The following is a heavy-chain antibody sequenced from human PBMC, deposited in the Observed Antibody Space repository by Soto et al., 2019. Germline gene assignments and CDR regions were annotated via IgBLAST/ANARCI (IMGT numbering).Heavy chain of an antibody. V-gene: IGHV2-5*01. Sequence: SGPTLVKPTQTLTLTCTFSGFSLSTSGVGVGWIRQPPGKALEWLALIYWNDDKRYSPSLKSRLTITKDTSKNQVVLTMTNMDPVDTATYYCAHSQPFIYSSGYPVWGQGTLVTVSS. D-gene: IGHD3-22*01. CDR1: GFSLSTSGVG. CDR3: AHSQPFIYSSGYPV. CDR2: IYWNDDK. J-gene: IGHJ4*02.